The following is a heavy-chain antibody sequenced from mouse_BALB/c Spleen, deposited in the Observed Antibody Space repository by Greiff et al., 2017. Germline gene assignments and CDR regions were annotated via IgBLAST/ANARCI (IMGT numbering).Heavy chain of an antibody. J-gene: IGHJ2*01. D-gene: IGHD3-1*01. CDR1: GYTFTSYW. Sequence: VQLQQPGAELVRPGASVKLSCKASGYTFTSYWINWVKQRPGQGLEWIGNIYPSDSYTNYNQKFKDKATLTVDKSSSTAYMQLSSPTSEDSAVYYCTRRNSSGYEDYWGQGTTLTVSS. CDR2: IYPSDSYT. CDR3: TRRNSSGYEDY. V-gene: IGHV1-69*02.